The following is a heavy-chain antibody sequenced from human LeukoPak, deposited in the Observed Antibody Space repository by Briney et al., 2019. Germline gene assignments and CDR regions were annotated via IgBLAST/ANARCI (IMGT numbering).Heavy chain of an antibody. Sequence: SETLSLTCTVSGGSISSSSYYWGWIRQPPGKGLEWIGSIYYSGSTYYNPSLKSRVTISVDTSKNQFSLKLSSVTAADTAVYYCASLPSWHPFDYWGQGTLVTVSS. CDR3: ASLPSWHPFDY. CDR1: GGSISSSSYY. CDR2: IYYSGST. J-gene: IGHJ4*02. V-gene: IGHV4-39*01. D-gene: IGHD2-2*01.